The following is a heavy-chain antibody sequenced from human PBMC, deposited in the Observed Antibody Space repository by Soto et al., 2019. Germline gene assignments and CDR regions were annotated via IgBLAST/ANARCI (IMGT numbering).Heavy chain of an antibody. CDR1: GGTFSSYA. CDR3: ARHQGDGYNPVLGY. CDR2: IIPIFGTA. Sequence: QVQLVQSGAEVKKPGSSVKVSCKASGGTFSSYAISWVRQAPGQGLEWMGGIIPIFGTANYAQKFQGRVTITADESTSTAYRELSSLRSEDTAVYYCARHQGDGYNPVLGYWGQGTLVTVSS. J-gene: IGHJ4*02. D-gene: IGHD5-12*01. V-gene: IGHV1-69*12.